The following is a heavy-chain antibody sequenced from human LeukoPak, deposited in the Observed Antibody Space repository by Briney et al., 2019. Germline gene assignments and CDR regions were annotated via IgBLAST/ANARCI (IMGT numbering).Heavy chain of an antibody. J-gene: IGHJ3*02. Sequence: GRSLRLSCAASGFTFSTYAMHWVRQAPGKGLEWVAVISYDGINKYYADSLKGRFTISRDNSKNTLYLQVNSLRPEDTAVYYCVKDFYDTSANGAFDIWGHGTMVTVSS. CDR3: VKDFYDTSANGAFDI. CDR2: ISYDGINK. D-gene: IGHD3-22*01. V-gene: IGHV3-30*18. CDR1: GFTFSTYA.